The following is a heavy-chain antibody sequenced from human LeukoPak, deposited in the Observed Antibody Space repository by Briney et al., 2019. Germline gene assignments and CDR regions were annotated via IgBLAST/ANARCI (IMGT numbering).Heavy chain of an antibody. D-gene: IGHD2-21*02. CDR3: AKDGVMTATMGRLNY. J-gene: IGHJ4*02. Sequence: QPGGSLRLSCAASGFIFSNYAMTWVRQAPGKGLEWVSIISGGSDNTYYADYADSVKGRFTISRDNSKNTLYLQMNNLSAEDTAVYYCAKDGVMTATMGRLNYWGQGTLVTVSS. CDR1: GFIFSNYA. CDR2: ISGGSDNT. V-gene: IGHV3-23*01.